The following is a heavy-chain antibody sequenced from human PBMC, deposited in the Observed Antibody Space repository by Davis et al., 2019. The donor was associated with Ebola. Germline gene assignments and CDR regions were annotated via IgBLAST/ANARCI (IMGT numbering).Heavy chain of an antibody. D-gene: IGHD5-12*01. CDR2: TYYTSKWFN. V-gene: IGHV6-1*01. CDR1: GDSVYGKNGA. Sequence: HSQTLSLTCAISGDSVYGKNGARNWIRQSPSRGLEWLGRTYYTSKWFNDYAVSVKSRITINPDTSKNQFSLQLSSVTPEDTAVYYCARGWLRSGFDYWGQGNLVIVSS. CDR3: ARGWLRSGFDY. J-gene: IGHJ4*02.